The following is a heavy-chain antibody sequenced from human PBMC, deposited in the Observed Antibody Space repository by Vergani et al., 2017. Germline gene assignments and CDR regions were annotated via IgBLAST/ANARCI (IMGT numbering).Heavy chain of an antibody. CDR3: ARDGHTMGYCSSTSCPVDY. CDR2: ISGSGGST. Sequence: EVQLLESGGGLVQPGGSLRLTCAASEFTFSSYAMSWVRQAPGKGLEWVSAISGSGGSTYYADSVKGRFTISRDNSKNTLYLQMNSLRAEDTAVYYCARDGHTMGYCSSTSCPVDYWGQGTLVTVSS. CDR1: EFTFSSYA. V-gene: IGHV3-23*01. J-gene: IGHJ4*02. D-gene: IGHD2-2*01.